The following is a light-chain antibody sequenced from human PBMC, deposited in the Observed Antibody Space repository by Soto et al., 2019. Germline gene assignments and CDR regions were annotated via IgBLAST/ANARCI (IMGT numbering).Light chain of an antibody. V-gene: IGLV2-14*03. CDR3: SSYGASSTL. Sequence: QSALTQPASVSGSPGQSITISCTGSSSDIGGYNYVSWYQQHPGKAHKLLIYDVTYRPSGISDRFSGSKSGNTASLTISGLQPDDEADYYCSSYGASSTLFGGGTKLTVL. CDR2: DVT. CDR1: SSDIGGYNY. J-gene: IGLJ2*01.